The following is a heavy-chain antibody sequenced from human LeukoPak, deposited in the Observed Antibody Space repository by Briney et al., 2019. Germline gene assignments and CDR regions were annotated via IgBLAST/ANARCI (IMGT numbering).Heavy chain of an antibody. CDR1: GGSISSYY. V-gene: IGHV4-59*01. CDR3: ARGRYGWLPFDY. Sequence: ETLSLTCTVSGGSISSYYWSWIRQPPGKGLEWIGYIYYSGSTNYNPSLKSRVTISVDASKNQFTLKLSSVTAADTAVYYCARGRYGWLPFDYWGQGTLVTVSS. D-gene: IGHD3-16*01. J-gene: IGHJ4*02. CDR2: IYYSGST.